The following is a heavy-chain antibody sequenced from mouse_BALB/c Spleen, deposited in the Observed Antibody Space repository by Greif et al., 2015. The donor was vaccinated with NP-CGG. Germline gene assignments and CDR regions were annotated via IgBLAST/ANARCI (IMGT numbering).Heavy chain of an antibody. CDR1: GYTFTSYW. D-gene: IGHD2-10*02. CDR2: INPSTGYT. Sequence: QVQLQQPGAELAKPGASVKMSCKASGYTFTSYWMHWVKQRPGQGLEWIGYINPSTGYTEYNQKFKDKATLTADKSSSTAYMQLSSLTSEDSAVYYCAREGVWRAMDYWGQGTSVTVSS. CDR3: AREGVWRAMDY. J-gene: IGHJ4*01. V-gene: IGHV1-7*01.